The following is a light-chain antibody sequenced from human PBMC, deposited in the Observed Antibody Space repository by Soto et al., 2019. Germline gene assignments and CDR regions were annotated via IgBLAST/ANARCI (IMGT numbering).Light chain of an antibody. V-gene: IGLV2-14*03. CDR2: DVS. Sequence: SVLTQPASVSGSPGQSITLSCTGTSSDVGGYNYVSWYQHHPGKAPKLVIYDVSNRPSGFSSRFSGSKSGNAASLTISGLQAEDEADYYCTSYTSGTTHVVFGGGTKVTVL. J-gene: IGLJ2*01. CDR3: TSYTSGTTHVV. CDR1: SSDVGGYNY.